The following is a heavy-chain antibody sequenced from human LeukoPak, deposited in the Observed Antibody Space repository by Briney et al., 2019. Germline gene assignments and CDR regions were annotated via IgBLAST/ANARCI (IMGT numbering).Heavy chain of an antibody. D-gene: IGHD3-22*01. V-gene: IGHV3-7*01. CDR1: GFTFTTYW. Sequence: GGSLRLSCAAYGFTFTTYWMALVRQAPGKGLEWVANIKQDGSEAVYADSVRGRFTISRDNSKNTLYLQMNSLRAEDTAVYYCAKDLYYYDSSGYFDYWGQGTLVTVSS. J-gene: IGHJ4*02. CDR2: IKQDGSEA. CDR3: AKDLYYYDSSGYFDY.